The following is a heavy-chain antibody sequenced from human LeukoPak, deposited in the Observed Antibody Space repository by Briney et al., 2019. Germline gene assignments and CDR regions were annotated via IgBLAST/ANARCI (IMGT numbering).Heavy chain of an antibody. V-gene: IGHV1-46*01. Sequence: ASVKVSCKAAGYTFTDYYMHWVRQAPGQGLEWMGIINPSGGSPSYAQKFQGRVTMTQDTSTSTDYMELSSLRSEDTAVYYCARVSVGATYFRAFDIWGQGTMVTVSS. CDR3: ARVSVGATYFRAFDI. CDR1: GYTFTDYY. D-gene: IGHD1-26*01. J-gene: IGHJ3*02. CDR2: INPSGGSP.